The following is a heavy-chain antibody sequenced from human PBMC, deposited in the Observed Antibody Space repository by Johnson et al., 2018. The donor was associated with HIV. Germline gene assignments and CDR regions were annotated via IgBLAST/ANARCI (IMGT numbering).Heavy chain of an antibody. V-gene: IGHV3-30*02. J-gene: IGHJ3*02. D-gene: IGHD7-27*01. CDR2: IRYDGSNK. CDR3: AKVTTVANWYAFDI. CDR1: GFTFSSYG. Sequence: QVQLVESGGGVVQPGGSLRLSCAASGFTFSSYGMHWVRQAPGKGLEGVAFIRYDGSNKYYADSVKGRFTISRDNSTNTLYLQMNSLRAEDTAVYYCAKVTTVANWYAFDIWGQGTMVTVSS.